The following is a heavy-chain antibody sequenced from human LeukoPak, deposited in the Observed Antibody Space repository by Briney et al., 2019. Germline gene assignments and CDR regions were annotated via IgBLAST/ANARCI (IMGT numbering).Heavy chain of an antibody. J-gene: IGHJ4*02. V-gene: IGHV1-2*02. CDR3: ARGSSSWYDFDY. Sequence: ASVKVSCKASGYTFTGYYMHWVRQAPGQGLEWMGWINPNSGGTSSAQKFQGRVTMTRDTSISTAYMELTRLKSDNTAVYYCARGSSSWYDFDYWGQGTLVTVSS. CDR1: GYTFTGYY. CDR2: INPNSGGT. D-gene: IGHD6-13*01.